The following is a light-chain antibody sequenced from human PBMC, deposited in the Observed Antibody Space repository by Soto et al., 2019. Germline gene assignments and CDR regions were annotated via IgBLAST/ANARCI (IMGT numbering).Light chain of an antibody. Sequence: EIVLTQSPGTLSLSPGERATLSCRASQSVSSAYLAWYQHKPGQPPMLLIYAASSRVTGIPDRFSGSGSGTDFTLTISRLEPEDFAVYYCQQYGSSSTWTFGQGTKVEIK. CDR1: QSVSSAY. CDR2: AAS. CDR3: QQYGSSSTWT. V-gene: IGKV3-20*01. J-gene: IGKJ1*01.